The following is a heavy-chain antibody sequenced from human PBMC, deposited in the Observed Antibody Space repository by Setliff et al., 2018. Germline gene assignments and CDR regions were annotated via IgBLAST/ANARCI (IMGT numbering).Heavy chain of an antibody. V-gene: IGHV4-59*11. J-gene: IGHJ2*01. Sequence: SETLSLTCSVSSGSIGSHYWNWMRQPPGKGLEWIGHVFHTGSTKYNPSLRSRVTISVDTSENYFSLRLTSVTAADTAVYYCARAPPSVPYGDYGPRQYCDLWGRGSQVTVSS. CDR3: ARAPPSVPYGDYGPRQYCDL. CDR2: VFHTGST. D-gene: IGHD4-17*01. CDR1: SGSIGSHY.